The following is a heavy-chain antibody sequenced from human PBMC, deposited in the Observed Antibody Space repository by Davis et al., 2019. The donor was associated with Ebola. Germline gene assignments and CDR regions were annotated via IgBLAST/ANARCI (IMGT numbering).Heavy chain of an antibody. V-gene: IGHV1-18*01. CDR2: ISAYNGNT. CDR3: ARDRSGYIVVVVAATFDDAFDI. Sequence: AASVKVSCKASGYTFRNSAISWVRQAPGQGLEWMGWISAYNGNTNYAQILQGRVTMTTDTSTGTAYMELRSLRSDDTAVYYCARDRSGYIVVVVAATFDDAFDIWGQGTMVTVSS. D-gene: IGHD2-15*01. CDR1: GYTFRNSA. J-gene: IGHJ3*02.